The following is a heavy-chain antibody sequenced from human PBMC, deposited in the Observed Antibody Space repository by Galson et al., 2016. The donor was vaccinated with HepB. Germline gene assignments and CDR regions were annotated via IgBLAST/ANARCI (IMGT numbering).Heavy chain of an antibody. CDR2: IRSKTDGGTT. Sequence: SLRLSCAASGFTFNNAWMNWVRQAPGKGLEWVGRIRSKTDGGTTDYAAPVKGRFTISRDDSKNTLYLQMNSLKTEDTAVYYCTTHPSVGSGSYFYYYYGMDVWGQGTTVTVSS. J-gene: IGHJ6*02. CDR1: GFTFNNAW. D-gene: IGHD3-10*01. CDR3: TTHPSVGSGSYFYYYYGMDV. V-gene: IGHV3-15*07.